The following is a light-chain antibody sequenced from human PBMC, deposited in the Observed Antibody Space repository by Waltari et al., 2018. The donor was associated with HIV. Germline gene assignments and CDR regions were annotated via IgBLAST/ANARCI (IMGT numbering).Light chain of an antibody. CDR3: QQYGDYPPT. J-gene: IGKJ1*01. V-gene: IGKV1-16*01. CDR1: QGIRNF. CDR2: DAS. Sequence: DIQLTQSPFSPSASLGDSVIITCRARQGIRNFVAWFQQKPGKAPKSLIYDASSLQSGVPSRFSGSGSETDFTLTISSLQPEDFATYYCQQYGDYPPTFGPGTKVEI.